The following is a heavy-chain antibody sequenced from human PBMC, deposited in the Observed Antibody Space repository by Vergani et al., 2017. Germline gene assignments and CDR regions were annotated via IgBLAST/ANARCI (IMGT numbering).Heavy chain of an antibody. CDR2: IKSDGSIT. Sequence: VQLVESGGGVVKRGGSLRLSCAASGFTFSSYSMNWVRQAPGKGLLWVSRIKSDGSITAYADSVKGRFTISRDNAQNTLYLQMNSLRVEDTGVYYCARARCIETCYMSNWLDSWGQGTLVTVSS. CDR1: GFTFSSYS. V-gene: IGHV3-74*03. J-gene: IGHJ5*01. CDR3: ARARCIETCYMSNWLDS. D-gene: IGHD3-9*01.